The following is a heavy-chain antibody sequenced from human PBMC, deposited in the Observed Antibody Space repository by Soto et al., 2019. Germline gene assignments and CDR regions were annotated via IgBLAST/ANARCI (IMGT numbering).Heavy chain of an antibody. CDR1: GGSISSSSYY. Sequence: PSETLSLTCTVSGGSISSSSYYWGWIRQHPGKGLEWIGSIYYSGSTYYNPSLKSRVTISVDTSKNQFSLKLSSVTAADTAVYYCTTQTYYSEISGNCFDPWGQGTLVTVSS. CDR2: IYYSGST. D-gene: IGHD3-22*01. J-gene: IGHJ5*02. V-gene: IGHV4-39*01. CDR3: TTQTYYSEISGNCFDP.